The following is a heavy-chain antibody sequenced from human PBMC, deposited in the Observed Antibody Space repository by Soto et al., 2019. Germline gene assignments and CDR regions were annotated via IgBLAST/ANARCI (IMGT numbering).Heavy chain of an antibody. CDR3: ARGSVTLEY. CDR1: GYTFSSYT. D-gene: IGHD4-17*01. Sequence: ASVRVSCKASGYTFSSYTIVWVRQAPGQSPEWMGSINAGDGHTKYSEKFQGRVAISRDTSATTAYMELTTLRSQDTAVYYCARGSVTLEYWGQGTLVTVSS. CDR2: INAGDGHT. J-gene: IGHJ4*02. V-gene: IGHV1-3*01.